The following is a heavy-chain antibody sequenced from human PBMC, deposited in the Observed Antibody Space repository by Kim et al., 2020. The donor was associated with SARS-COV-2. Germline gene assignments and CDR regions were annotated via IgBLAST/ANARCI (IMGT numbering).Heavy chain of an antibody. J-gene: IGHJ4*02. V-gene: IGHV3-23*01. CDR2: IGVTEGSS. CDR1: GFTFSSYG. Sequence: GGSLRLSCAASGFTFSSYGMTWVRQAPGKGLEWVSIIGVTEGSSYYADSVRGRFTISRDNSKNTLSLQMNSLRADDTAVYHCAKVGLAGAGRDFDYWGQGTLVTVSS. D-gene: IGHD6-13*01. CDR3: AKVGLAGAGRDFDY.